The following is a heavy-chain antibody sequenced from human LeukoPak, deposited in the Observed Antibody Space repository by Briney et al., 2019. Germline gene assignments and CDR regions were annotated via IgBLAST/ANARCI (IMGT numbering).Heavy chain of an antibody. CDR2: MNPNSGNT. CDR3: AKVVMGYGDYRGAYYYMDV. CDR1: GYTFTNYG. J-gene: IGHJ6*03. V-gene: IGHV1-8*01. D-gene: IGHD4-17*01. Sequence: ASVKVSCKASGYTFTNYGISWVRQAPGQGLEWMGWMNPNSGNTGYAQKFQGRVTITRNTSISTAYMELSSLRSEDTAVYYCAKVVMGYGDYRGAYYYMDVWGKGTTVTVSS.